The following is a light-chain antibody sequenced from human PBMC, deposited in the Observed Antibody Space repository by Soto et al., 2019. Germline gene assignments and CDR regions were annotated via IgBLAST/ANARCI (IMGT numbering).Light chain of an antibody. Sequence: IVLTQSPATLSVSPGARATLSCRASQSVSSDVAWFQQRPGQAPRLLIYDASTRATGIPARFSGSGSGTEFTLTISSLQSEDLANYYCQQYNNWPLTFGGGTKVEVK. CDR1: QSVSSD. V-gene: IGKV3-15*01. J-gene: IGKJ4*01. CDR2: DAS. CDR3: QQYNNWPLT.